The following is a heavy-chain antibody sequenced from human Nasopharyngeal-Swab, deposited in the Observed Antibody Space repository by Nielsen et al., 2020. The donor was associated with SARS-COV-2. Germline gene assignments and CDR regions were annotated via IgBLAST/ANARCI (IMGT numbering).Heavy chain of an antibody. J-gene: IGHJ4*02. D-gene: IGHD6-13*01. Sequence: ASVKVSCKASGYSFTSYGITWVRRAPGKGLEWMGWIGPFNGYTHYAQNVQGRVTITSDTSATTAYMELSSLRSEDTAVYYCTRGKDLSAAGVRPLFDSWGQGTLVTVSS. CDR2: IGPFNGYT. V-gene: IGHV1-18*04. CDR3: TRGKDLSAAGVRPLFDS. CDR1: GYSFTSYG.